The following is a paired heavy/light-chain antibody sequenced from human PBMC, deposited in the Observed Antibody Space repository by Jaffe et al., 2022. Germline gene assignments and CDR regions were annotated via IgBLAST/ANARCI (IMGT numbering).Heavy chain of an antibody. J-gene: IGHJ6*03. CDR1: GFTLETPV. V-gene: IGHV3-23*01. Sequence: EVQVMESGGDLVQPGGSLRLSCVVSGFTLETPVVTWVRQAPGKGLEWVSGIGGSGAKTYYRESVKGRFTISRDISKNTLYLQMNGLRAEDSATYYCAKTRLGGVASQDYYYYMDVWGKGTTVTVSS. CDR2: IGGSGAKT. CDR3: AKTRLGGVASQDYYYYMDV. D-gene: IGHD3-3*01.
Light chain of an antibody. V-gene: IGKV3-11*01. CDR1: QTVITY. CDR2: DAS. CDR3: QVRSNWPPTWT. J-gene: IGKJ1*01. Sequence: EVVLTQSPATLSVSPGERATLSCRASQTVITYLAWYQQKPGQAPRLLIYDASKRATGIPTRFSGSGSGTDFTLTISGVEPEDLALYYCQVRSNWPPTWTFGQGTKVEIK.